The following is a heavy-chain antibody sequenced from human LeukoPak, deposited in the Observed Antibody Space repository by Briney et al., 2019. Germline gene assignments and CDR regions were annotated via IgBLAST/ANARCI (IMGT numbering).Heavy chain of an antibody. D-gene: IGHD3-16*01. CDR3: AKRADYYASSRAHYDAFDL. J-gene: IGHJ3*01. CDR2: IGYDGSDK. V-gene: IGHV3-30*02. Sequence: PGGSLRLSCAASGFTCRTYGMHWVRQAPGKGLEWVTFIGYDGSDKFYADSVMGRFTISRDNSKNTLFLQLNSLRVEDTAVYYCAKRADYYASSRAHYDAFDLWGQGTMVTVSS. CDR1: GFTCRTYG.